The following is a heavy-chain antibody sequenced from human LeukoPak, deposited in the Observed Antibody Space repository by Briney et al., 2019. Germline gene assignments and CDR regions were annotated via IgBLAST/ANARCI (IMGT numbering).Heavy chain of an antibody. J-gene: IGHJ4*02. CDR3: ARDKAMAASFDY. D-gene: IGHD5-18*01. Sequence: SVKVSCKASGGTFSSYAISWVRQAPGQGLEWMGRIIPILGIANYAQKFQGRVTITADKSTSTAYMELSSLRSEDTAVYYCARDKAMAASFDYWGQGILVTVSS. CDR2: IIPILGIA. V-gene: IGHV1-69*04. CDR1: GGTFSSYA.